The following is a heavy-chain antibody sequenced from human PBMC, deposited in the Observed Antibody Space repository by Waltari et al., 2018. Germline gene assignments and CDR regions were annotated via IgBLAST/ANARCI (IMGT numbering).Heavy chain of an antibody. Sequence: EVQLVESGGGLVQPGGSLRLSCAASGFSFTTSWLSWVRQAPGEGPEWMASRKQDGREKYYVDSLQGRLTISRDNAENSLHLQMNSLTAEDTAVYYCAKDGWWGQGTLVTVTS. D-gene: IGHD2-15*01. J-gene: IGHJ1*01. CDR3: AKDGW. CDR2: RKQDGREK. V-gene: IGHV3-7*01. CDR1: GFSFTTSW.